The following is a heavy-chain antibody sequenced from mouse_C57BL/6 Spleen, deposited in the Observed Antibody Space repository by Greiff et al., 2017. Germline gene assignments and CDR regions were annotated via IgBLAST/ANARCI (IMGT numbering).Heavy chain of an antibody. V-gene: IGHV1-53*01. CDR1: GYTFTSYW. J-gene: IGHJ4*01. CDR3: ARYSSGYLYYYAMNY. Sequence: VQLQQPGTELVKPGASVKLSCKASGYTFTSYWMHWVKQRPGQGLEWIGNINPSNGGTNYNEKFKSKATLTVDKSSSTAYMQLSSLTSEDSAVYYCARYSSGYLYYYAMNYWGQGTSVTVSS. D-gene: IGHD3-2*02. CDR2: INPSNGGT.